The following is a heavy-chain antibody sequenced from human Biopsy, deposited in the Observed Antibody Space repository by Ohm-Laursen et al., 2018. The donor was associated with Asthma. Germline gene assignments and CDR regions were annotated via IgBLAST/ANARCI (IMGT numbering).Heavy chain of an antibody. CDR2: VNTGNGDT. V-gene: IGHV1-3*04. Sequence: ASVKVSCKSSGYNFISFAIHWVRQAPGQRLEWMGWVNTGNGDTKYSQKFQGRVTITRDTSASTACMELRSLRSEDTATYYCARTYYDFLTGQVKDVFGVWGQGTMVTVSS. J-gene: IGHJ3*01. CDR1: GYNFISFA. D-gene: IGHD3-9*01. CDR3: ARTYYDFLTGQVKDVFGV.